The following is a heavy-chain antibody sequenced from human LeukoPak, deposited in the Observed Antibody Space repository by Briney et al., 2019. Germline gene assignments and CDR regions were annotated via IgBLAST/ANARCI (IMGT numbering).Heavy chain of an antibody. V-gene: IGHV3-48*01. CDR1: AFTFSDYS. Sequence: GGSLRLFCAASAFTFSDYSMNWVRQAPGKGLEWISYISGRSSTIYYADSVRGRFTISRDNAKNSMYLQMNSLRAEDTAVYYCARDRLTSGSYFLDYWGQGTLVTVSS. J-gene: IGHJ4*02. D-gene: IGHD1-26*01. CDR3: ARDRLTSGSYFLDY. CDR2: ISGRSSTI.